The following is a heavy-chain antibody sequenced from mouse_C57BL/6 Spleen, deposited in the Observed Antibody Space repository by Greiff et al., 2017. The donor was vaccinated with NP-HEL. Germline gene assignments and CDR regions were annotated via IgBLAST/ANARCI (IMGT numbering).Heavy chain of an antibody. CDR3: AGEGVTTVVAPGFAY. CDR1: GYAFSSYW. CDR2: IYPGDGDT. V-gene: IGHV1-80*01. J-gene: IGHJ3*01. D-gene: IGHD1-1*01. Sequence: VQLQQSGAELVKPGASVKISCKASGYAFSSYWMNWVKQRPGKGLEWIGQIYPGDGDTNYNGKFKGKATLTADKSSSTAYMQLSSLTSEDSAVYFCAGEGVTTVVAPGFAYWGQGTLVTVSA.